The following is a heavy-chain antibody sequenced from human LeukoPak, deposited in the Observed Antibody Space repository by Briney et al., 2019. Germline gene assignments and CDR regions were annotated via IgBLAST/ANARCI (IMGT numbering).Heavy chain of an antibody. Sequence: PSQTLSLTCTVSGGSISSGSCYWSWLRQPAGKGLEWIGCNYTSGSTNYNPSLKSRVTISVDTSKNQFSLKLSSVTAADTAVYYCARDPLYYDILTGYSHWGQGTLVTVSS. D-gene: IGHD3-9*01. J-gene: IGHJ4*02. CDR3: ARDPLYYDILTGYSH. CDR1: GGSISSGSCY. CDR2: NYTSGST. V-gene: IGHV4-61*02.